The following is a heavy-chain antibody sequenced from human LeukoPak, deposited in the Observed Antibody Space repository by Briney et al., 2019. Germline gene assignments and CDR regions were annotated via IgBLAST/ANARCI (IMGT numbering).Heavy chain of an antibody. Sequence: ASVKVSCKVSGYTLTELSMHWVRQAPEKGLEWMGGFDPEDGETIYAQKFQGRVTMTEDTSTDTAYMELSSLRSEDTAVYYCATSIMITFGGVIVPVSPLDYWGQGTLVTVSS. CDR1: GYTLTELS. CDR2: FDPEDGET. D-gene: IGHD3-16*02. V-gene: IGHV1-24*01. J-gene: IGHJ4*02. CDR3: ATSIMITFGGVIVPVSPLDY.